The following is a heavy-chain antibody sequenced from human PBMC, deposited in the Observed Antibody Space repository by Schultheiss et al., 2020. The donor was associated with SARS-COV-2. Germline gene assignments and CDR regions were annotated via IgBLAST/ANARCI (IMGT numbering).Heavy chain of an antibody. CDR2: IKCDGSEK. Sequence: GGSLRLSCAASGFTFSSSWMHWVCQAPEKGLEWVADIKCDGSEKYYVDSVKGRLTISRDNAKNSLYLQVNSLRAEDMTVYYCAKDRFTIVGGSLKYYYYGMDVWGQGTTVTVSS. V-gene: IGHV3-52*01. J-gene: IGHJ6*02. D-gene: IGHD1-26*01. CDR3: AKDRFTIVGGSLKYYYYGMDV. CDR1: GFTFSSSW.